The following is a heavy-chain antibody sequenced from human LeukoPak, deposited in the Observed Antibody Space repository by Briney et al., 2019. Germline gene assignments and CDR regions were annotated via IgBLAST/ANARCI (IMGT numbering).Heavy chain of an antibody. CDR2: MNPNSGNT. CDR3: ARARSYYGSGSTPRGDDY. CDR1: GYTFTSYD. V-gene: IGHV1-8*01. D-gene: IGHD3-10*01. J-gene: IGHJ4*02. Sequence: ASVKASCKASGYTFTSYDINWGRQATGQGLEWRGWMNPNSGNTGYAQKLQGRVTMTRNNSISTAYMELSSLRSEDTAVYYCARARSYYGSGSTPRGDDYWGQGTLVTVSS.